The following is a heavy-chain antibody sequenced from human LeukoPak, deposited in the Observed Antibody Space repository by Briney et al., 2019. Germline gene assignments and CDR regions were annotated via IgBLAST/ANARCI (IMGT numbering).Heavy chain of an antibody. D-gene: IGHD3-3*01. J-gene: IGHJ4*02. CDR2: IYYSGST. V-gene: IGHV4-34*01. CDR3: ATQFYTITIFGVVTLYYFDY. Sequence: PSETLSLTCAVYGGSFSGYYWSWIRQPPGKGLEWIGSIYYSGSTYYNPSLKSRVTISVDTSKNQFSLKLSSVTAADTAVYYCATQFYTITIFGVVTLYYFDYWGQGTLVTVSS. CDR1: GGSFSGYY.